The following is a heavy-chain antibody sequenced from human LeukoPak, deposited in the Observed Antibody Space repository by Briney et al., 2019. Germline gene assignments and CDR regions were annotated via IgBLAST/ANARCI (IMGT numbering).Heavy chain of an antibody. CDR2: IGIGGDT. J-gene: IGHJ6*02. CDR3: ARDRFCMDV. CDR1: GFIFNDFD. Sequence: GGSLRHSCTAAGFIFNDFDFHWVRQGPGKGLDWVSAIGIGGDTHYSGSVKGRFTISRENAKNSLFPHMNNLRAGDTAGYYCARDRFCMDVWGRGTTVIV. V-gene: IGHV3-13*01.